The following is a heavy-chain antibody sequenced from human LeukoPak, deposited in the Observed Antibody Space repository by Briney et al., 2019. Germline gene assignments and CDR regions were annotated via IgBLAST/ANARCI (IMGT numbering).Heavy chain of an antibody. CDR3: AKGISSWPPQGSVDY. CDR1: GFTFSSFA. D-gene: IGHD6-13*01. J-gene: IGHJ4*02. Sequence: PGGSLRLSCAASGFTFSSFAMSWVRQAPGKGLDWVSTISGGGGSTYYAESVKGRFTISRDNSKNTLYLQMNSLRAEDTAVYYCAKGISSWPPQGSVDYWGQGTLVTVSS. V-gene: IGHV3-23*01. CDR2: ISGGGGST.